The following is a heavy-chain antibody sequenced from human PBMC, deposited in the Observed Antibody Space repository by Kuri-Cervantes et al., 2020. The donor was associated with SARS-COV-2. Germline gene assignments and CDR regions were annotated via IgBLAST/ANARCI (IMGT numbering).Heavy chain of an antibody. Sequence: ESLKISCTVSGGTISSYYWSWIRQPAGKGLEWIGRIYTSGSTNYNPSLKSRVTMSVDTSKNQFSLKLSSVTAADTAVYYCARDLIAAAVQYYYYGMDVWGQGTTVTVSS. V-gene: IGHV4-4*07. CDR3: ARDLIAAAVQYYYYGMDV. CDR2: IYTSGST. CDR1: GGTISSYY. D-gene: IGHD6-13*01. J-gene: IGHJ6*02.